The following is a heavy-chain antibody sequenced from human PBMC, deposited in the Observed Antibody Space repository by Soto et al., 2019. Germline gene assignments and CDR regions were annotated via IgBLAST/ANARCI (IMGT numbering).Heavy chain of an antibody. CDR1: GGTFSTSA. D-gene: IGHD3-3*02. CDR2: IMPVFATP. CDR3: ARDKDRQQLGGNYYYILDV. J-gene: IGHJ6*02. Sequence: QVQLMQSGAEVKKPGSSVKVSCKASGGTFSTSAISWVRQAPGEGLEWVGGIMPVFATPDYAQKFQGRVTISADESTTTAYLXLTSLTTDDTAVYYCARDKDRQQLGGNYYYILDVWGQGTAITVSS. V-gene: IGHV1-69*12.